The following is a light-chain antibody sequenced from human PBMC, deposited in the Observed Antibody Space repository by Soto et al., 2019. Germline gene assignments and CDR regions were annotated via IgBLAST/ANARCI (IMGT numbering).Light chain of an antibody. Sequence: EIVFTQSPGTLSLSHGERATLPCRASQSVSNNYLAWYQQKPGQAPRLLIYGASNRATGIPDRFSGGGSGTDFTLTISRLEPEDFAVYYCQQYGSSGTFGQGTKVDIK. CDR3: QQYGSSGT. J-gene: IGKJ1*01. V-gene: IGKV3-20*01. CDR1: QSVSNNY. CDR2: GAS.